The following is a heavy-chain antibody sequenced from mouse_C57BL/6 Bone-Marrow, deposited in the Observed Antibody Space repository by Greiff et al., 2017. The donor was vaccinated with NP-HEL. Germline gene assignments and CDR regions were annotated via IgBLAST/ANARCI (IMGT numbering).Heavy chain of an antibody. CDR3: ARAYGSSYYFDY. J-gene: IGHJ2*01. CDR1: GYTFTSYW. CDR2: IYPGSGST. Sequence: QVHVKQPGAELVKPGASVKMSCKASGYTFTSYWITWVKQRPGQGLEWIGDIYPGSGSTNYNEKFKSKATLTVDTSSSTAYMQLSSLTSEDSAVYYGARAYGSSYYFDYWGQGTTLTVSS. V-gene: IGHV1-55*01. D-gene: IGHD1-1*01.